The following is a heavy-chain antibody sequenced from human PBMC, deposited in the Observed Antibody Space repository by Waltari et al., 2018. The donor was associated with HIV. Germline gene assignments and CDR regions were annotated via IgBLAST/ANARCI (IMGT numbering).Heavy chain of an antibody. V-gene: IGHV3-66*01. CDR3: ASPDTTMVHGHYYFYHMDV. CDR1: GFTDSSNS. J-gene: IGHJ6*02. CDR2: IYTGGST. Sequence: EVQLVESGGGLVQPGGSLRLSCAASGFTDSSNSMSWVRQAPGKGLEWVSLIYTGGSTYYADSVKGRFTISRDNSKNTLYLQMNSLRAEDTAVYYCASPDTTMVHGHYYFYHMDVWGQGTTVTVSS. D-gene: IGHD5-18*01.